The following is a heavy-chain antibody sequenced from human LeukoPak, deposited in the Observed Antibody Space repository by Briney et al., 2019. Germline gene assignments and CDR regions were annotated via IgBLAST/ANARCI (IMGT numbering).Heavy chain of an antibody. D-gene: IGHD1-26*01. V-gene: IGHV4-4*07. CDR2: IYTSGST. J-gene: IGHJ4*02. CDR3: ARDLYSGSYSYFDY. CDR1: GGSISSYY. Sequence: PSETLSLTCTVSGGSISSYYWSWIRQPAGKGLEWIGRIYTSGSTNYNPSLKSRVTMSVDTSKNQFSLKLSSVTAADTAVYYCARDLYSGSYSYFDYWGQGTLVTVSS.